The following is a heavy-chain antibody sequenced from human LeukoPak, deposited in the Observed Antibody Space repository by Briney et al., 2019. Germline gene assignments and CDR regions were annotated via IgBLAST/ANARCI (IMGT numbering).Heavy chain of an antibody. J-gene: IGHJ3*02. V-gene: IGHV5-51*01. CDR3: ARQPSDTFDI. Sequence: GESLKISCKGSGYSFTNYWIGWVRQMPGKGLEWMGIIYPDDSNTRYSSSLQGQVTISADKSISTAYLQWSSLKASDTAMYYCARQPSDTFDIWAQGTMVTVSS. CDR2: IYPDDSNT. CDR1: GYSFTNYW.